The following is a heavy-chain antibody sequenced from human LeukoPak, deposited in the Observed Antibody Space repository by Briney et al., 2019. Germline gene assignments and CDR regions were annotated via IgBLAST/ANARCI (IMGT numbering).Heavy chain of an antibody. CDR2: ISSSSSYI. V-gene: IGHV3-21*01. D-gene: IGHD6-19*01. CDR1: GFTFSSYS. Sequence: PRGSLRLSCAASGFTFSSYSMNWVRHAPGKGLEWVSSISSSSSYIHYADSVRGRFTISRDNAKNSLYLQVNSLRAEDTAVYYCARPAGYNWFDPWGQGTLVTVSS. J-gene: IGHJ5*02. CDR3: ARPAGYNWFDP.